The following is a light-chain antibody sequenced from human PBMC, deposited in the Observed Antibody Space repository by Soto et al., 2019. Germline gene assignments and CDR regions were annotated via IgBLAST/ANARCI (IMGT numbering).Light chain of an antibody. CDR3: QQYNKWPLT. Sequence: EIVMTRSPATLSVSPGERATLSCRASQSVSSDLVWYQQKAGQAPRLLIYDTSTRATGIPARFSGSGSGTEFTLTISSLQSEDSAVYHCQQYNKWPLTFGGGTKVEI. V-gene: IGKV3-15*01. J-gene: IGKJ4*01. CDR1: QSVSSD. CDR2: DTS.